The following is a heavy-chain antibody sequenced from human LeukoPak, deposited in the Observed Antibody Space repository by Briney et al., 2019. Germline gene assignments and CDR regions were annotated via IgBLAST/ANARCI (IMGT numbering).Heavy chain of an antibody. J-gene: IGHJ4*02. CDR3: ARSYTTVTALDCDY. CDR2: ISSSSSYI. Sequence: GGSLRLSCAASGFTFSDHYMDWVRQAPGKGLEWVSSISSSSSYIYYADSVKGRFTISRDNAKNSLYLQMNSLRAEDTAVYYCARSYTTVTALDCDYWGQGTLVTVSS. D-gene: IGHD4-17*01. V-gene: IGHV3-21*01. CDR1: GFTFSDHY.